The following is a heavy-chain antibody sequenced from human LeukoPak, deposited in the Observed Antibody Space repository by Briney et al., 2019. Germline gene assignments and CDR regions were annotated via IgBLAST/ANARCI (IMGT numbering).Heavy chain of an antibody. V-gene: IGHV3-30*02. CDR3: ASVEWDSPSTIRYYYYMDV. D-gene: IGHD3-3*01. CDR1: GFTFSNYG. CDR2: IRYDGSNK. Sequence: PGGSLRLSCAASGFTFSNYGMHWVRQAPGKGLEWVAFIRYDGSNKYYADSVKGRFIISRDNSKNMLYLQMNSLRAEDTAVYYCASVEWDSPSTIRYYYYMDVWGKGTTVTVSS. J-gene: IGHJ6*03.